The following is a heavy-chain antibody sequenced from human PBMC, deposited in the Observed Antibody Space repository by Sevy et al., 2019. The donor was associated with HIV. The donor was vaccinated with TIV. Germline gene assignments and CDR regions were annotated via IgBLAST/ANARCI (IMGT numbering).Heavy chain of an antibody. CDR2: IYYSGST. D-gene: IGHD4-17*01. CDR1: GGSISSSSYY. CDR3: ARSTVTTLAFDI. Sequence: SETLSLTCTVSGGSISSSSYYWGWIRQPPGKGLEWIGSIYYSGSTYYNPSLKSRVTISVDTSKNQFSLRLSSVTAADTAVYYCARSTVTTLAFDIWGQGTMVTVSS. V-gene: IGHV4-39*01. J-gene: IGHJ3*02.